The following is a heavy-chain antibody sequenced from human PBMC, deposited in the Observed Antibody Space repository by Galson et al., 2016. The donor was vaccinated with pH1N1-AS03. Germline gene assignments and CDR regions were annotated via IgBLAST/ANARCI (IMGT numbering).Heavy chain of an antibody. V-gene: IGHV3-74*01. J-gene: IGHJ4*02. CDR3: ARDVGGPDDY. CDR1: GFTFSRYW. CDR2: INEDGSTT. D-gene: IGHD4-23*01. Sequence: SGFTFSRYWMHWVRQAPGKGLVWVSHINEDGSTTRFADSVKGRFTISRDNSESTLYLQMNSLGDDDTAVYYCARDVGGPDDYWGQGTLVTVSS.